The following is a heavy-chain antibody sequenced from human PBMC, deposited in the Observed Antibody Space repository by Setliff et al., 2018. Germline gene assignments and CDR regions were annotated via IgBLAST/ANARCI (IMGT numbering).Heavy chain of an antibody. CDR2: ISWDGTKT. V-gene: IGHV3-30*18. D-gene: IGHD3-22*01. CDR3: AKVLDTTGYYYFDF. J-gene: IGHJ4*01. CDR1: GYTFSSYA. Sequence: GGSLRLSCVASGYTFSSYAIHWVRQAPGKGLEWVALISWDGTKTSYADSVRGRFTISRDGSKSTLYLDMSSLRSEDTAVYYCAKVLDTTGYYYFDFWGQERWSPSPQ.